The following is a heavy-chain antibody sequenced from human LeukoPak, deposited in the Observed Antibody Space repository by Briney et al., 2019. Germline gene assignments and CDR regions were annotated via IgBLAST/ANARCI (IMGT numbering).Heavy chain of an antibody. V-gene: IGHV3-23*01. J-gene: IGHJ4*02. CDR3: AKGGGYKTYDSSGYYYFDY. Sequence: GSLRFSSAASGVASRSNAMSWFRQPPGREREGFAAISGSGGSTYYADSVKGRFTISRDNSKNTLYLQMNSLRAEDTAVYYCAKGGGYKTYDSSGYYYFDYWGQGTLVTVSS. CDR2: ISGSGGST. CDR1: GVASRSNA. D-gene: IGHD3-22*01.